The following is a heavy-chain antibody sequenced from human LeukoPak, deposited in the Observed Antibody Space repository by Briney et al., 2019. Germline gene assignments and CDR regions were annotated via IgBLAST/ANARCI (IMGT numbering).Heavy chain of an antibody. D-gene: IGHD6-13*01. J-gene: IGHJ4*02. Sequence: PGRSLRLSCAASGFTSSSYWMNWVRQAPGKGLEWVANIKQDGSDKYYVDSVKGRFTISRDNAKNSLYLQMNSLRAEDTAVYYCAIIPRAAAGPSARSPFHYWGQGTLVTVSS. CDR1: GFTSSSYW. CDR2: IKQDGSDK. V-gene: IGHV3-7*01. CDR3: AIIPRAAAGPSARSPFHY.